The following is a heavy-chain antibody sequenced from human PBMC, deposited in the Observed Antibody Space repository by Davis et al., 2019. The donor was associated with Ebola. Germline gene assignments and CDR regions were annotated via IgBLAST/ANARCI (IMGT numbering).Heavy chain of an antibody. J-gene: IGHJ6*03. V-gene: IGHV3-15*05. CDR1: GFTFSNAW. D-gene: IGHD3-3*01. Sequence: PGGSLRLSCAASGFTFSNAWMSWVRQAPGKGLEWVGRIKSKTDGGTTDYAAPVKGRFTISRDDSKNTLYLQMNSLRAEDTAVYYCARDTQYYDFWSGYYHYYMDVWGKGTTVTVSS. CDR3: ARDTQYYDFWSGYYHYYMDV. CDR2: IKSKTDGGTT.